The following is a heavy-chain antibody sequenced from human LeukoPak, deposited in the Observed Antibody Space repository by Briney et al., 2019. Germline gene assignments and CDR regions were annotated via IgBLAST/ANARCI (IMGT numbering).Heavy chain of an antibody. D-gene: IGHD1-7*01. CDR2: INDSGRA. V-gene: IGHV4-34*01. CDR3: ARRWNYGRNYYIDV. CDR1: GGSFSNYY. Sequence: YPSETLSLTCAVYGGSFSNYYWSWIRQPPGKGLEWLAEINDSGRANYNPSLMSRVTVSVDTSKNQFSLRLTSVTATDTAVYYCARRWNYGRNYYIDVWGKGATVSVSS. J-gene: IGHJ6*03.